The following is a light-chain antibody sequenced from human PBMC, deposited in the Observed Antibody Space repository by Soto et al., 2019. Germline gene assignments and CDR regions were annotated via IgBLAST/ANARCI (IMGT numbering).Light chain of an antibody. J-gene: IGKJ3*01. V-gene: IGKV4-1*01. Sequence: DIVMTQSPDSLAVSLGERATINCTSSQSVLYSSNNKNYLAWYQQKPGQAPKLLIYWASTRESGVPDRFSGSGSVTDFTLTISSLQAEDVALYYCQQYYITPFTFCPGTNVDIK. CDR3: QQYYITPFT. CDR1: QSVLYSSNNKNY. CDR2: WAS.